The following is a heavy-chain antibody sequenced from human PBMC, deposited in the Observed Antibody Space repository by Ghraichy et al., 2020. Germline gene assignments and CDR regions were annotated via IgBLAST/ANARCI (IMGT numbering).Heavy chain of an antibody. CDR2: TSDGGGAS. V-gene: IGHV3-23*01. CDR1: GFSFETYA. Sequence: GGSLRLSCEASGFSFETYAMSWVRQAPGKGLEWVSGTSDGGGASYYADSVKGRFTISRDNSKNTLYLQMNSLRAEDTATYYCVKSVRLDPGYNSGWIDYWGQGPLVPVSS. D-gene: IGHD6-19*01. J-gene: IGHJ4*02. CDR3: VKSVRLDPGYNSGWIDY.